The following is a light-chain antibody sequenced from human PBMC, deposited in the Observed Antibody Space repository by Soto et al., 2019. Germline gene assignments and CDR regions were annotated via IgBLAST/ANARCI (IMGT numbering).Light chain of an antibody. Sequence: EIVMTQSPATLSVSPGERATLSCRASQSISSNLAWYQQKPGQAPRLLIYSASTRATGIPARFSGSGSGTEFTLTISSLQSEDVAVYYCQQYINWPPTYTFGQGTKLEIK. J-gene: IGKJ2*01. CDR2: SAS. CDR1: QSISSN. CDR3: QQYINWPPTYT. V-gene: IGKV3-15*01.